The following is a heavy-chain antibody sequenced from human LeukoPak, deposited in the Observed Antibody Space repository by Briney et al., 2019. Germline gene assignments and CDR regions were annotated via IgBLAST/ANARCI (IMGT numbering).Heavy chain of an antibody. D-gene: IGHD4-11*01. CDR3: ARGTPTTRDFDY. CDR2: IDTDGSST. V-gene: IGHV3-74*01. CDR1: GFTFSSYW. J-gene: IGHJ4*02. Sequence: PGGSLRLTCAASGFTFSSYWMHWVRQAPGKGLVWISRIDTDGSSTTYADSVRGRFTISRDNARNSLFLQMNSLRAEDTAVYYCARGTPTTRDFDYWGQGTLVTVSS.